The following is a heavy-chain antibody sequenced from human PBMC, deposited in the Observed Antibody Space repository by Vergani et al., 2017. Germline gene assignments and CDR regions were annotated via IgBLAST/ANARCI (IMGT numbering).Heavy chain of an antibody. V-gene: IGHV4-59*01. J-gene: IGHJ4*02. CDR3: ARGGYCSSTSCYEDEGFDY. CDR2: IYYSGST. CDR1: GGSISSYY. D-gene: IGHD2-2*01. Sequence: QVQLQESGPGLVKPSETLSLTCTVSGGSISSYYWSWIRQPPGKGLEWIGYIYYSGSTNYNPSLKSRVPISVDTSKNQFSLKLSSVTAADTAVYYCARGGYCSSTSCYEDEGFDYWGQGTLVTVSS.